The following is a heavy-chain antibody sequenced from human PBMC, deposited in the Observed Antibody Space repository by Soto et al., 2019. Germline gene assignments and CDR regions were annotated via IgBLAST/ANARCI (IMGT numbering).Heavy chain of an antibody. CDR2: IYYSGST. D-gene: IGHD1-26*01. CDR1: SGSISTYY. J-gene: IGHJ6*02. V-gene: IGHV4-59*01. CDR3: AGRVGAPDYYYYYYGMDV. Sequence: SETLSLTCTVSSGSISTYYWSWIRQPPGKGLEWIGYIYYSGSTNYNPSLKSRVTISVDTSKNQFSLKLSSVTAADTAVYYCAGRVGAPDYYYYYYGMDVWGQGTTVTVSS.